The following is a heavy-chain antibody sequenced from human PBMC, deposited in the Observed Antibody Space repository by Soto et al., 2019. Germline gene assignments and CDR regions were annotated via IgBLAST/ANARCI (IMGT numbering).Heavy chain of an antibody. V-gene: IGHV1-69*02. D-gene: IGHD3-16*01. CDR1: GGTFSSYT. CDR3: ASPDADWGYPIDY. Sequence: QVQLVQSGAEVQKPGSSVKVSCKASGGTFSSYTISWVRQAPGQGLEWMGRIIPILGIANYAQKFQGRVTITADKSTSTAYMELSSLRSEDTAVYYCASPDADWGYPIDYWGQGTLVTVSS. CDR2: IIPILGIA. J-gene: IGHJ4*02.